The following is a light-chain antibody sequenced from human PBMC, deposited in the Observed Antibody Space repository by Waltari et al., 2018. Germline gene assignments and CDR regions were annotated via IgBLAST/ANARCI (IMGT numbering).Light chain of an antibody. CDR1: SGHSSYA. CDR2: LDSDGSH. V-gene: IGLV4-69*01. Sequence: QVMVTQSPSASASLGASVKLTCTLISGHSSYAIAWHQQQPEKGPRFLMNLDSDGSHTKGDGIPARFSGSSSGAERYLTISSLQSEDEADYYCQTWGTGIRVFGGGTKLTVL. J-gene: IGLJ2*01. CDR3: QTWGTGIRV.